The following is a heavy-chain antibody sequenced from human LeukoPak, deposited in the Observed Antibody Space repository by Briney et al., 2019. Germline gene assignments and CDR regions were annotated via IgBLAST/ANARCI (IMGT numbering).Heavy chain of an antibody. V-gene: IGHV3-30-3*02. Sequence: GGSLRLSCAASGFTFSDYAMHWVRQAPGKGLEWVAVISKDGSDKYYPGSVRGRFTISRDNSKNTIYLQMDSLRAEDTAVYYCAKHRENYGDSCLDDYWGQGTLVTVSS. D-gene: IGHD4-17*01. CDR2: ISKDGSDK. CDR1: GFTFSDYA. J-gene: IGHJ4*02. CDR3: AKHRENYGDSCLDDY.